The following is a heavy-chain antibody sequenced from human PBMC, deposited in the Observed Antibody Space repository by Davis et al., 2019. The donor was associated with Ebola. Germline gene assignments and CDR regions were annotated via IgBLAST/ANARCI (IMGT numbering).Heavy chain of an antibody. J-gene: IGHJ4*02. CDR1: GFTFSNAW. CDR2: IKSKTDGGTT. Sequence: PGGSLRLSCAASGFTFSNAWMSWVRQAPGKGLEWVGRIKSKTDGGTTDYAAPVKGRFTISRDDSKNTLYLQMNSLKTEDTAVYYCTTDWHSGSQDLFDYWGQGTLVTVSS. V-gene: IGHV3-15*01. D-gene: IGHD1-26*01. CDR3: TTDWHSGSQDLFDY.